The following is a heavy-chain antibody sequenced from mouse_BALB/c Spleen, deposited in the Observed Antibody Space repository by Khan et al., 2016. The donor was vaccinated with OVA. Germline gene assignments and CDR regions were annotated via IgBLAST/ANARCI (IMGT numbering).Heavy chain of an antibody. Sequence: EVELVEPGRGVVKPGGSLKLSCSASGFTFSSFAMSWVRQTPEKRLEWVATISTGGHYTFYPDSVKGRFPISRDNARNTLYLHMSSLRSEDTAMCCCARSLDDYYSMGYWGQGTSVTVSS. J-gene: IGHJ4*01. CDR1: GFTFSSFA. CDR3: ARSLDDYYSMGY. CDR2: ISTGGHYT. V-gene: IGHV5-9-3*01.